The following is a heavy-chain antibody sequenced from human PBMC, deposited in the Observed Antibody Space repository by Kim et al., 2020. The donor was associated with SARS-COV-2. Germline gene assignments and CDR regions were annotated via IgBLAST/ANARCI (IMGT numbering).Heavy chain of an antibody. CDR2: IDPSDSYT. V-gene: IGHV5-10-1*01. J-gene: IGHJ6*02. Sequence: GESLKISCKGSGYSFTSYWIRWVRQMPGKGLEWMGRIDPSDSYTNYSPSFQGHVTISADKSISTAYLQWSSLKASDTAMYYCASGAQRYYYGSGSYYRTNYYYYGMDVWGQGTTVTVSS. D-gene: IGHD3-10*01. CDR1: GYSFTSYW. CDR3: ASGAQRYYYGSGSYYRTNYYYYGMDV.